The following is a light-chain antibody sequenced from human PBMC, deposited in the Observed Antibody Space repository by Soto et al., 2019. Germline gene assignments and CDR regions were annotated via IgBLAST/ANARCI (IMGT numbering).Light chain of an antibody. CDR3: SSYASSKILL. Sequence: QSVLTQPASVSGSPGQSITISCTGTSSDVGAYNYVSCYQQHPGKAPKLMIYEVTNRPSGTSNRFSGSMSGNTASLTISGLQAEDEADYYCSSYASSKILLFGGGTKLTVL. V-gene: IGLV2-14*01. CDR1: SSDVGAYNY. CDR2: EVT. J-gene: IGLJ2*01.